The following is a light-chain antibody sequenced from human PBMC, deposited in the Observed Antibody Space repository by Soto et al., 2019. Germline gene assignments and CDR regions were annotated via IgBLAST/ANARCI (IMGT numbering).Light chain of an antibody. V-gene: IGKV3-15*01. CDR3: QQYKSYTWT. CDR2: ATS. Sequence: IVMTQSPGTLPVSRGGMSTLXXRASQSVSSNLAWYQQRPGQSPRXLIYATSNRATGIPDRFSGSGSGTEFTLTISSLQPDDFATYYCQQYKSYTWTFGQGTKVDIK. J-gene: IGKJ1*01. CDR1: QSVSSN.